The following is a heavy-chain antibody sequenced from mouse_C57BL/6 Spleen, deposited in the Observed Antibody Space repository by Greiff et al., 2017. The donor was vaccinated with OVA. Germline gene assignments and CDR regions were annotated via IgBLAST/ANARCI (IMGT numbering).Heavy chain of an antibody. CDR3: TRYDLTGTLAY. CDR1: GYTFTDYE. J-gene: IGHJ3*01. V-gene: IGHV1-15*01. D-gene: IGHD4-1*01. Sequence: QVQLQQSGAELVRPGASVTLSCKASGYTFTDYEMHWVKQTPVHGLEWIGAIDPETGGTAYNQKFKGKAILTADKSSSTAYMELRSLTSEDSAVYYCTRYDLTGTLAYWGQGTLVTVSA. CDR2: IDPETGGT.